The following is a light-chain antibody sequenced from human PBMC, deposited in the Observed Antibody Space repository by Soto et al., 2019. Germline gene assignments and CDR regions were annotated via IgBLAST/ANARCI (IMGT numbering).Light chain of an antibody. CDR2: GAS. Sequence: EIVLTQSPGTLSLSPGESATLSCRASQSVRNTYVAWYQQRPGQAPRLLVSGASSRATGIPDRYSGSGSGTDFTLTINRLEPEDFAVYFCQQYGESPPTFGGGTKVEIK. V-gene: IGKV3-20*01. J-gene: IGKJ4*01. CDR1: QSVRNTY. CDR3: QQYGESPPT.